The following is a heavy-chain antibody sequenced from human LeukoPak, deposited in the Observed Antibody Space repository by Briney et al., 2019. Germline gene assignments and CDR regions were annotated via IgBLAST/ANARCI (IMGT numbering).Heavy chain of an antibody. CDR1: GFTFSDYW. V-gene: IGHV3-7*01. D-gene: IGHD3-10*01. Sequence: QPGGSLRLSCVASGFTFSDYWMTWVRQAPGKELGWVAIIKEDGSVKYYMDSVEGRFTISRDNAKNSLYLQLNSLRVEDTAVYYCATEGTDGRGSFGWFDSWGQGTLVTVSS. CDR3: ATEGTDGRGSFGWFDS. CDR2: IKEDGSVK. J-gene: IGHJ5*01.